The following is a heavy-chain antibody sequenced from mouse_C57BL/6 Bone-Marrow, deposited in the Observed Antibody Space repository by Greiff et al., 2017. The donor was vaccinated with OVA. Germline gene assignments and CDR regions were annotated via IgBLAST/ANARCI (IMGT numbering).Heavy chain of an antibody. CDR1: GFTFSDYY. V-gene: IGHV5-12*01. CDR2: ISNGGGST. J-gene: IGHJ2*01. Sequence: EVKVVESGGGLVQPGGSLKLSCAASGFTFSDYYMYWVRQTPEKRLEWVAYISNGGGSTYYPDTVKGRFTISRDNAKNTLYLQMSRLKSEDTAMYYCARHGGGYFDYWGQGTTLTVSS. CDR3: ARHGGGYFDY.